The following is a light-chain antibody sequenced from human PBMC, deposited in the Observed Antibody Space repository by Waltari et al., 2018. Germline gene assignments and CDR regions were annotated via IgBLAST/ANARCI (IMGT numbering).Light chain of an antibody. V-gene: IGLV2-23*01. CDR2: EGS. J-gene: IGLJ3*02. Sequence: QSALTQPASVSGSPGQPLTTSCPGTSSDVGSYNLVSWYQQHPGKAPKLLIYEGSKRPSGVSDRFSGSRSGNTASLTISGLQADDEGYYYCCSYAGGRTWVFGGGTKLTVL. CDR3: CSYAGGRTWV. CDR1: SSDVGSYNL.